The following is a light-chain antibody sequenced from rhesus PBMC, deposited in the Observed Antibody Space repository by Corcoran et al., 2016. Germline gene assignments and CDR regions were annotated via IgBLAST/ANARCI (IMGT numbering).Light chain of an antibody. CDR1: QGISNW. CDR3: QQHNSNPWT. CDR2: AAS. J-gene: IGKJ1*01. Sequence: DIQMTQSPSSLSASVGDRVTITCQASQGISNWLAWYQQKPGKAPKLLIYAASSLQSGVPSRFSGSGSGTEFTLTISSLQPEDFATYCGQQHNSNPWTFGQGTKVEIK. V-gene: IGKV1-33*02.